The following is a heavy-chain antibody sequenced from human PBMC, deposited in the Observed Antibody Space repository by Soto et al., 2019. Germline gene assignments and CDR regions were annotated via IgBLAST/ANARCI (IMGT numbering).Heavy chain of an antibody. Sequence: SETLSLTCTVSGGSIISYYWSWIRHPPGKGLEWIGYIYDSGSTSYNPSLKSRVTISVDTSKNQFSLKLTSVTAADTAVYYCARKTITSGFYLYYFDSWGQGTLVTVS. CDR2: IYDSGST. CDR1: GGSIISYY. CDR3: ARKTITSGFYLYYFDS. D-gene: IGHD3-22*01. V-gene: IGHV4-59*08. J-gene: IGHJ4*02.